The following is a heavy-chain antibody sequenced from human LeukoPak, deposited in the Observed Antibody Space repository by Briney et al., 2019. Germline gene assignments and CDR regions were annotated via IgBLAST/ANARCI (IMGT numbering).Heavy chain of an antibody. CDR1: GFTFSSYG. J-gene: IGHJ6*02. V-gene: IGHV3-30*18. Sequence: GGSLRLSCAASGFTFSSYGMHWVRQAPGKGLEWVAVISYDGSNKYYADSVKGRFTISRDNSRNTLYLQMNSLRAEDTAVYYCAKAYYGSGSTLPYYYYGMDVWGQGTTVTASS. D-gene: IGHD3-10*01. CDR2: ISYDGSNK. CDR3: AKAYYGSGSTLPYYYYGMDV.